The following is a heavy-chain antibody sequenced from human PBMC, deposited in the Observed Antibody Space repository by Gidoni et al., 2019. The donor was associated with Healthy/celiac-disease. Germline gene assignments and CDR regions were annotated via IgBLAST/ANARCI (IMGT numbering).Heavy chain of an antibody. Sequence: QVQLQESGPGLVEPTETLSLTCAVSGYSISSGYYWGWFRQPPGKGLEWIGSIYHSGSTYSNPSLKSRVTISVDTSKNQFSLKLSSVTAADTAGYYCARDRTGDYYYYGMDVWGQGTTVTVSS. V-gene: IGHV4-38-2*02. CDR1: GYSISSGYY. D-gene: IGHD1-1*01. J-gene: IGHJ6*02. CDR2: IYHSGST. CDR3: ARDRTGDYYYYGMDV.